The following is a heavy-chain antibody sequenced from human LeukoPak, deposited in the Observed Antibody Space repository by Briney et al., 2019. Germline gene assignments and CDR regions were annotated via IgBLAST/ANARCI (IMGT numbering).Heavy chain of an antibody. D-gene: IGHD3-10*01. V-gene: IGHV3-11*01. Sequence: GGSQRLSCAASGFTFSDYYMSWIRQAPGKGLEWVSYISSSGSTIYYADSVKGRFTISRDNAKNSMYLQMNSLRAEDTAVYYCATHRPRGSGSEPVDYWGQGTLVTVSS. J-gene: IGHJ4*02. CDR2: ISSSGSTI. CDR1: GFTFSDYY. CDR3: ATHRPRGSGSEPVDY.